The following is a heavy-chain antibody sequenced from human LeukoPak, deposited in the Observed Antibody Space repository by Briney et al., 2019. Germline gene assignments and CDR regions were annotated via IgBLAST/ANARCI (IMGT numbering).Heavy chain of an antibody. CDR3: TTESPAHVFFDY. Sequence: KPGGSLRLSCAGSGFTFSNAWMNWVRQAPGKGLEWVGRMKSYPDGGAIDYAALVKGRFSISRDDSKNTVYLQINSLKTEDTALYYCTTESPAHVFFDYWGRGTLVTASS. J-gene: IGHJ4*02. CDR1: GFTFSNAW. CDR2: MKSYPDGGAI. V-gene: IGHV3-15*01.